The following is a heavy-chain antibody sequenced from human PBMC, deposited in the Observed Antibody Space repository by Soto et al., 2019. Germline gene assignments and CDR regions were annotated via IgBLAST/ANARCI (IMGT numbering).Heavy chain of an antibody. J-gene: IGHJ5*02. CDR3: ARELRDITPEFNNWFDP. V-gene: IGHV4-31*03. CDR2: IYYSGST. D-gene: IGHD2-15*01. Sequence: PSETLSLTCTVSGGSISSGGYYWSWIRQHPGKGLEWIGYIYYSGSTYYNPSLKSRVTISVDTSKNQFSLKLSSVTAADTAVYYCARELRDITPEFNNWFDPWGQGTLVTVSS. CDR1: GGSISSGGYY.